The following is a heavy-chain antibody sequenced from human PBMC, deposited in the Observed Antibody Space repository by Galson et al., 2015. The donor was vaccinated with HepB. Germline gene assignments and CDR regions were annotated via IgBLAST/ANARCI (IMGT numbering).Heavy chain of an antibody. CDR3: ARDRGTVVVPAAMDY. Sequence: SLRLSCAASGFTFSSYSMNWVRQAPGKGLEWVSPISSSSSYIYYADSVKGRFTISRDNAKNSLYLQMNSLRAEDTAVYYCARDRGTVVVPAAMDYWGQGTLVTVSS. V-gene: IGHV3-21*01. D-gene: IGHD2-2*01. J-gene: IGHJ4*02. CDR1: GFTFSSYS. CDR2: ISSSSSYI.